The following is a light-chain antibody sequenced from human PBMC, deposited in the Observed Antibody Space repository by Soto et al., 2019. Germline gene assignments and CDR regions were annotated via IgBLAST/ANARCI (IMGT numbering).Light chain of an antibody. CDR3: QQYIDWPPT. CDR1: QSVSSF. Sequence: EIVLTQSPATLSLSPGERATLSCRASQSVSSFLAWYQQKPGQAPRLLIYVASTRATGIPARFSGSGSGTEFTLTISSLESEDFAVYYCQQYIDWPPTFGQGTKVDIK. V-gene: IGKV3-15*01. J-gene: IGKJ1*01. CDR2: VAS.